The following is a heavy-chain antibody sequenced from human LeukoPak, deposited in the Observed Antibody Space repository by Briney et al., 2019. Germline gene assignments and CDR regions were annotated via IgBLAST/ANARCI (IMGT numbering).Heavy chain of an antibody. J-gene: IGHJ5*02. V-gene: IGHV4-34*01. CDR2: INHSGST. CDR1: GGSFSGYY. CDR3: AGAPYDSSGS. D-gene: IGHD3-22*01. Sequence: SETLSLTCAVYGGSFSGYYWSWIRQPPGKGLEWIGEINHSGSTNHNPSLKSRVTISVDTSKNQFSLKLSSVTAADTAVYYCAGAPYDSSGSWGQGTLVTVSS.